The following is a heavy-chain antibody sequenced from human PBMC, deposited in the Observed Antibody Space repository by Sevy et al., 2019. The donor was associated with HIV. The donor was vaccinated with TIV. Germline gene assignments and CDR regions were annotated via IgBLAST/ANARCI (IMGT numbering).Heavy chain of an antibody. J-gene: IGHJ3*02. CDR3: ARGGRRIDVYNRKDAFDI. CDR1: GFTFSSYE. D-gene: IGHD1-20*01. V-gene: IGHV3-48*03. CDR2: SSSSGSSM. Sequence: GGSLRLSCAASGFTFSSYEMNWVRQAPGKGLEWLSHSSSSGSSMYYADSVKGRFTISRDNAKNSLYLQMNSLRAEDTAVYYCARGGRRIDVYNRKDAFDIWGQGTMVTVS.